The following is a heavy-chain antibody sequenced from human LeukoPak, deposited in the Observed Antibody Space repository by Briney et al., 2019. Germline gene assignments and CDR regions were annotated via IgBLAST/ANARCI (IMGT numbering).Heavy chain of an antibody. CDR1: GYSFTSYW. V-gene: IGHV5-51*01. D-gene: IGHD6-6*01. CDR3: GRGQLVDAFDI. CDR2: IYPGDSDT. Sequence: GESLKISCKGSGYSFTSYWIGWVRQMPGKGLEGMGIIYPGDSDTSYSPSFQGQVTISADKSISTAYLQWSSLKASDTAMYYCGRGQLVDAFDIWGQGTMVTVSS. J-gene: IGHJ3*02.